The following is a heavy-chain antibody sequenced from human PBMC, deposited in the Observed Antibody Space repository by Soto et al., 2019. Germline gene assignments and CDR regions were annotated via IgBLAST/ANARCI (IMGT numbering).Heavy chain of an antibody. D-gene: IGHD3-3*01. CDR3: AKGATIFGARPAPTYYYYGMDV. CDR2: ISGSGGST. CDR1: GFTFSSYA. Sequence: PGGSLRLSCAASGFTFSSYAMSWVRQAPGKGLEWVSAISGSGGSTYYADSVKGRFTISRDNSKNTLYLQMNSLRAEDTAVYYCAKGATIFGARPAPTYYYYGMDVWGQGTTVTVSS. V-gene: IGHV3-23*01. J-gene: IGHJ6*02.